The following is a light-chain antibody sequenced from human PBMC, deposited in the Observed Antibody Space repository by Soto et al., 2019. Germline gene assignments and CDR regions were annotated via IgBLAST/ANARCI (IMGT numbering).Light chain of an antibody. CDR3: LQGTHWPT. CDR1: QSLVNSDGNTY. J-gene: IGKJ5*01. V-gene: IGKV2-30*01. Sequence: DVVLTQSPLSLPVTLGQAASLSCRSSQSLVNSDGNTYLTWFQQRPGQSPRRLIYKVSNRDSGVPDRFSGSGSAPDFTLKISRVDAEYVGVYYCLQGTHWPTFGQGTRLEIK. CDR2: KVS.